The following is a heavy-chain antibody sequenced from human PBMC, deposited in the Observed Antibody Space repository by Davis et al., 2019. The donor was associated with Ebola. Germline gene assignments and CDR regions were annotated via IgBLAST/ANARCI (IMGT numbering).Heavy chain of an antibody. D-gene: IGHD3-16*01. CDR1: GYSFNTYW. CDR2: FHPGTSDL. Sequence: GESLKISCTASGYSFNTYWIGWVRQTPGKGLEWMGNFHPGTSDLKYSPSFQGQITISVDRSIRTAYLQWRSLQASDTAIYYCASQGHRGSYLIHDYWGQGTPVTVSS. CDR3: ASQGHRGSYLIHDY. V-gene: IGHV5-51*01. J-gene: IGHJ4*02.